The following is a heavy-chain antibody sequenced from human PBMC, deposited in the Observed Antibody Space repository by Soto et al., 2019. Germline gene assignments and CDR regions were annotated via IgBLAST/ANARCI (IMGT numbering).Heavy chain of an antibody. CDR3: AKDRSSGSPYYGMDF. Sequence: GGSLRLSCVASGFTFGDYAMHWVRQVPGKGLEWVSGFKWNSGDVGYADSVKGRFTISRDNAKNSLYLQMNSLRPEDTAVYYCAKDRSSGSPYYGMDFWGQGTMVTVSS. CDR1: GFTFGDYA. V-gene: IGHV3-9*01. J-gene: IGHJ6*02. CDR2: FKWNSGDV. D-gene: IGHD3-10*01.